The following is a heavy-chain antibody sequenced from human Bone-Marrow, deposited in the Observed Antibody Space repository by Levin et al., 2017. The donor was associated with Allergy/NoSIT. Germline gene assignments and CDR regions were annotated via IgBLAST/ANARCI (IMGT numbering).Heavy chain of an antibody. J-gene: IGHJ3*02. D-gene: IGHD2-8*02. CDR1: GLTFSSYA. CDR3: ARGIIGDVRVAHKEAFDI. Sequence: GGSLRLSCAASGLTFSSYAMSWVRQAPGKGLEWVSAIRASDGGTYYADSVKGRFTISRDNSKNTLFLQMNSLRAEDTAVYYCARGIIGDVRVAHKEAFDIWGQGAMVSVSS. V-gene: IGHV3-23*01. CDR2: IRASDGGT.